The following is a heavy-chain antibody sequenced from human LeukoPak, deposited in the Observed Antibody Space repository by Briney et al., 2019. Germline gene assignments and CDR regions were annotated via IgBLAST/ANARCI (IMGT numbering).Heavy chain of an antibody. V-gene: IGHV1-69*05. CDR2: IIPIFGTA. D-gene: IGHD2-8*01. J-gene: IGHJ5*02. Sequence: SVKVSCKASGGTFSSYAISWVRQAPGQGLEWMGRIIPIFGTANYAQKLQHRVTINTYESTSTAYMELSSMRSEDTAVYYCARDGLTPSVLMVYAIENWFDPWGQGTLVTVSS. CDR3: ARDGLTPSVLMVYAIENWFDP. CDR1: GGTFSSYA.